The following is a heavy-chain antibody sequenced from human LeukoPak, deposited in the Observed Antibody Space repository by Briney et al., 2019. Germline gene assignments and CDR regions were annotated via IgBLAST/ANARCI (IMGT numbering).Heavy chain of an antibody. CDR1: GFTFSSYA. V-gene: IGHV3-23*01. Sequence: PGGSLRLSRAASGFTFSSYAMSWVRQAPGKGLEWVSAISGSGGSTYYADSVKGRFTISRDNSKNTLYLQMNSLRAEDTAVYYCAKGVDYQYYFDYWGQGTLVTVSS. J-gene: IGHJ4*02. CDR2: ISGSGGST. CDR3: AKGVDYQYYFDY. D-gene: IGHD2-2*01.